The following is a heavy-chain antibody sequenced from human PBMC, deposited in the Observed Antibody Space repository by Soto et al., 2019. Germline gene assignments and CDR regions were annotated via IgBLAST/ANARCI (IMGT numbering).Heavy chain of an antibody. Sequence: ASVKVSCKASGYTFTSYGISWVRQAPGQGLEWMGWISAYNGNTNYAQKLQGRVTMTTDTSTSTAYMELRSLRSDDTAVYYCGRDAQTIAVAGDDYWGQGTLVTVSS. CDR1: GYTFTSYG. J-gene: IGHJ4*02. V-gene: IGHV1-18*01. CDR2: ISAYNGNT. CDR3: GRDAQTIAVAGDDY. D-gene: IGHD6-19*01.